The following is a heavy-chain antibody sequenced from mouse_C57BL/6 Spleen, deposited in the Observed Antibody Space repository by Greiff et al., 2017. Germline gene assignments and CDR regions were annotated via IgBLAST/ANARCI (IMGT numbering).Heavy chain of an antibody. CDR1: GYTFTSYT. V-gene: IGHV1-4*01. CDR2: INPSSGYT. CDR3: ATNWDFDV. Sequence: QVQLKQSGAELARPGASVKMSCKASGYTFTSYTMHWVKQRPGQGLEWIGYINPSSGYTKYNQKFKDKATLTADKSSSTAYMQLSSLTSEDSAVYYCATNWDFDVWGTGTTVTVSS. J-gene: IGHJ1*03.